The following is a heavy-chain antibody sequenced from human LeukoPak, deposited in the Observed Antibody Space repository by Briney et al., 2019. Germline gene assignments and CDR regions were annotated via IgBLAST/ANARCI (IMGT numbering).Heavy chain of an antibody. V-gene: IGHV4-34*01. J-gene: IGHJ5*02. CDR1: GGSFSGYY. Sequence: SETLSLTCAVYGGSFSGYYWSWIRQPPGKGLEWIGEINRSGSTNYNASLKRRVTISVDTSKNQFSLKLNSVSAADTAVYYWWRNEGQQLSRGWFDLWGQGTLVTVSS. CDR2: INRSGST. D-gene: IGHD6-13*01. CDR3: WRNEGQQLSRGWFDL.